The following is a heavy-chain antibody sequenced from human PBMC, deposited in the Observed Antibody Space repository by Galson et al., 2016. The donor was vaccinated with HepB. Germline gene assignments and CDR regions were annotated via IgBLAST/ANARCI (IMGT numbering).Heavy chain of an antibody. J-gene: IGHJ4*02. CDR1: GFTFRSYG. Sequence: SLRLSCAASGFTFRSYGMHWVRQAPGKGLEWVSVISAASNTYYTDSVKGRFTISRDNSKTTLYLEMNSLRVEDTAVYFCANYLGYGSGRPGYFHSWGQGTLVTVSP. CDR3: ANYLGYGSGRPGYFHS. CDR2: ISAASNT. V-gene: IGHV3-23*01. D-gene: IGHD3-10*01.